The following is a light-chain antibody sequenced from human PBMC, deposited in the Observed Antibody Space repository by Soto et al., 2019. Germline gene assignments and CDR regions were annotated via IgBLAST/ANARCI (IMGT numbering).Light chain of an antibody. CDR2: GVS. J-gene: IGKJ4*01. CDR3: QQYNTYSLT. V-gene: IGKV3-20*01. CDR1: QSVRSDY. Sequence: EIVLTQSPATLSLSPGDRASLSCRASQSVRSDYFAWYQQKPGQAPRVIIFGVSTRATAIPDRFSGSGSGTEFTLTISSLQPDDFATYYCQQYNTYSLTFGGGTKVDIK.